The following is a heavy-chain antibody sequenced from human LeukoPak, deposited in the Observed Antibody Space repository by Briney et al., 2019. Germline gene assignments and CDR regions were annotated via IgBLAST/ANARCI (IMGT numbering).Heavy chain of an antibody. J-gene: IGHJ4*02. V-gene: IGHV1-58*02. CDR1: GFTFTSSA. CDR3: AADLWCSGGSCYSNSSGWYSNY. Sequence: SVKVSCKASGFTFTSSAMQWVRQARGQRLEWIGWIVVGSGNTNYAQKFQERVTITRDMSTSTAYMELSSLRSEDTAVYYCAADLWCSGGSCYSNSSGWYSNYWGQGTLVTVSS. CDR2: IVVGSGNT. D-gene: IGHD2-15*01.